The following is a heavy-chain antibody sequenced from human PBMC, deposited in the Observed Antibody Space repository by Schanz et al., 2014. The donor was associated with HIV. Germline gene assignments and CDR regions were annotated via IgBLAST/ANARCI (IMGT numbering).Heavy chain of an antibody. CDR2: VIGSGVRT. CDR3: AKAKGSYSATTFYFDF. V-gene: IGHV3-23*01. CDR1: GFTFTNHA. J-gene: IGHJ4*02. Sequence: EVQLLESAGGLVQPGGSLRLSCAASGFTFTNHALSWVRQAPGRGLEWVSTVIGSGVRTIYADSVKGRFTISRDNSKNTLSLHMNSLRVEDTAVYYCAKAKGSYSATTFYFDFWGQGTLVTVSS. D-gene: IGHD1-26*01.